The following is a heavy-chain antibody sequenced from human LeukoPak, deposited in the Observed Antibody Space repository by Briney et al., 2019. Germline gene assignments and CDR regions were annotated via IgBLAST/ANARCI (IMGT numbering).Heavy chain of an antibody. CDR2: ISTYNGHA. J-gene: IGHJ6*04. D-gene: IGHD6-19*01. CDR1: GYTFTRYG. Sequence: ASVKVSCKASGYTFTRYGISWVRQAPGQGLEWMGWISTYNGHANYAQKLQGRVTMTTETSTSTAYMELRSLRSDDTAVYYCARNSSDWYGYMDVWGKGTTVTVSS. CDR3: ARNSSDWYGYMDV. V-gene: IGHV1-18*01.